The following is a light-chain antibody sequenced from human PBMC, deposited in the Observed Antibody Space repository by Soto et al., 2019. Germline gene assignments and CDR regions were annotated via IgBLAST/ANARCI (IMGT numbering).Light chain of an antibody. CDR1: QSVSSSY. CDR2: AAS. J-gene: IGKJ1*01. V-gene: IGKV3-15*01. Sequence: EIVLTQSPGTLSLSPGERATLSCRASQSVSSSYLAWYQQKPGQAPRLLIYAASTRAAGIPARFSGSGSGTEFTLTISSLQSEDFAVYYCQQYDKWPQTFGQGTKVDIK. CDR3: QQYDKWPQT.